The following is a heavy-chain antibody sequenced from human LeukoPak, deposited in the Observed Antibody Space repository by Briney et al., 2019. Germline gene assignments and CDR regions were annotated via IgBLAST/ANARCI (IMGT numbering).Heavy chain of an antibody. V-gene: IGHV4-59*01. CDR1: GGSISSYY. D-gene: IGHD6-19*01. Sequence: SETLSLTCTVSGGSISSYYWSWIRQPPGKGLEWIGYIYYSGSTNYNPSLKSRVTISVDTPKNQFSLKLSSVTAADTAVYYCASQYSSGWWSGGDYYYGMDVWGQGTTVTVSS. CDR3: ASQYSSGWWSGGDYYYGMDV. J-gene: IGHJ6*02. CDR2: IYYSGST.